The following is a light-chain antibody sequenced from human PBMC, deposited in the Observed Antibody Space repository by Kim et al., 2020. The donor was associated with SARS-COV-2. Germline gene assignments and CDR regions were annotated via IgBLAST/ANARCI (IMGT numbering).Light chain of an antibody. V-gene: IGKV1-39*01. CDR3: QQSYSTPRT. J-gene: IGKJ2*02. CDR1: QRISSY. Sequence: SAAVRDRVTITCRASQRISSYLNWYQQKPGKAPKLLIYDASSLQSVVPSRFSGSESWTDFTLTISSLQPEDFATYYCQQSYSTPRTFGQLTKLEI. CDR2: DAS.